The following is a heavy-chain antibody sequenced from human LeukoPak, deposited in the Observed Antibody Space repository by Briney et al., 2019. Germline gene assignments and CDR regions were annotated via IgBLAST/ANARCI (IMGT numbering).Heavy chain of an antibody. V-gene: IGHV3-74*01. CDR1: GFTFSTYW. Sequence: GGSLRLSCAASGFTFSTYWMHWVRQAPGKGLVWVSRIHSDGSSTSYADSVKGRFAISRDNSKNTLYLQMNSLRAEDTAVYYCAKDLRGYGTYYFDYWGQGTLVTVSS. CDR3: AKDLRGYGTYYFDY. D-gene: IGHD4-17*01. J-gene: IGHJ4*02. CDR2: IHSDGSST.